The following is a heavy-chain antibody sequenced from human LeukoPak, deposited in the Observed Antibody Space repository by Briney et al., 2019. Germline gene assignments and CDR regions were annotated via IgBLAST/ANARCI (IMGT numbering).Heavy chain of an antibody. V-gene: IGHV3-11*04. J-gene: IGHJ4*02. D-gene: IGHD3-22*01. CDR3: AGEYYYDSSGYYPIYFDY. CDR2: ISSSGSTM. Sequence: PGGSLRLSCAASGFTFSDYYMSWIRQAPGKGLEWVSYISSSGSTMYYADSVKGRFTISRDNAKNSLYLQMNSLRAEDTAVYYCAGEYYYDSSGYYPIYFDYWGQGTLVTVSS. CDR1: GFTFSDYY.